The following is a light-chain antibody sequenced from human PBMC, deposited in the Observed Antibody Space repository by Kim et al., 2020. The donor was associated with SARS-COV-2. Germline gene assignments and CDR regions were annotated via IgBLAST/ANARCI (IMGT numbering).Light chain of an antibody. CDR3: QASATNTFV. V-gene: IGLV3-1*01. CDR1: KLRHKY. CDR2: QDR. J-gene: IGLJ1*01. Sequence: SYELTQPPSVSVAIGQTASITCSGDKLRHKYASWSQQKPDQSHLLNLYQDRKRHSRIPERFSGSNSGNTTTLTITGTQPIDEADYYCQASATNTFVFGTG.